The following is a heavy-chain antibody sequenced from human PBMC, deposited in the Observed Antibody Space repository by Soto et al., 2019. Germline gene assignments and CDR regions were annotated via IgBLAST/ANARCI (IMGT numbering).Heavy chain of an antibody. D-gene: IGHD3-10*01. Sequence: GGSLRLSCAASGFTFSSYAMHWVRQAPGKGLEYVSAISGSGGSTYYADSVKGRFTISRDNSKNTLYLQMNSLRAEDTAVYYCAKVRLEYYYGSGSYYIIDYWGQGTLVTVSS. CDR3: AKVRLEYYYGSGSYYIIDY. V-gene: IGHV3-23*01. J-gene: IGHJ4*02. CDR1: GFTFSSYA. CDR2: ISGSGGST.